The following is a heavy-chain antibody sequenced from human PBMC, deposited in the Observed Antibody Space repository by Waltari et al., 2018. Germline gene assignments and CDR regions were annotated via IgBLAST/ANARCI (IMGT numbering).Heavy chain of an antibody. CDR3: ARSGFMDV. V-gene: IGHV3-74*03. CDR2: INPDGTTI. Sequence: EVQLVESGGGLVQPGGSLRLSCAASGFSFSTYWMNWARQAPGEGLVCLSRINPDGTTIMYSDSVKGRFTTSRYNAKNTLYLKMNSLRADDTAVYYCARSGFMDVWGQGTTVTVSS. CDR1: GFSFSTYW. J-gene: IGHJ6*02. D-gene: IGHD3-10*01.